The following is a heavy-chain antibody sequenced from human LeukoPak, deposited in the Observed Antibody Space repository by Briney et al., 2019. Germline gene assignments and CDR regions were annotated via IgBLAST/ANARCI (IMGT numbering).Heavy chain of an antibody. CDR3: AREWASAAFDY. CDR1: GFSFSSYW. CDR2: IKQDGSEK. D-gene: IGHD6-6*01. J-gene: IGHJ4*02. Sequence: GGSLRLSCAASGFSFSSYWMSWVRQAPGKGLECVANIKQDGSEKYYVDSVKGRFTISRDNAKNSLYLQMNSLRAEDTAVYYCAREWASAAFDYWGQGTLVTVSS. V-gene: IGHV3-7*01.